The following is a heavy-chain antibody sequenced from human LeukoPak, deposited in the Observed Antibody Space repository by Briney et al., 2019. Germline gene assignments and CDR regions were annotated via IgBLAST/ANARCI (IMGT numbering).Heavy chain of an antibody. Sequence: GRSLRLSCAASGFTFSNYGMHWVRQAPGKGLEWVAVILYDGSHKYYADSVKGRFTISRGNSKNTLSLQMNSLRAEDTAVYYCAKKAPMTTSWGAVDIWGQGTMVTVSS. D-gene: IGHD4-11*01. J-gene: IGHJ3*02. CDR3: AKKAPMTTSWGAVDI. CDR2: ILYDGSHK. CDR1: GFTFSNYG. V-gene: IGHV3-30*18.